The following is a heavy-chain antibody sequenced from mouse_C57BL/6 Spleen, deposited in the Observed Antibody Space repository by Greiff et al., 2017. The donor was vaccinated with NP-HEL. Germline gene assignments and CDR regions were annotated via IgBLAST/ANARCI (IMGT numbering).Heavy chain of an antibody. Sequence: QVTLKESGPGILQPSQTLSLTCSFSGFSLSTFGMGVGWIRQPSGKGLEWLAHIWWDDDKYYNPALKSRLTTSKDTSKNQVFLKIANVDTADTATYYCARIRTVVATHAMDYWGQGTSVTVSS. CDR1: GFSLSTFGMG. CDR3: ARIRTVVATHAMDY. D-gene: IGHD1-1*01. J-gene: IGHJ4*01. V-gene: IGHV8-8*01. CDR2: IWWDDDK.